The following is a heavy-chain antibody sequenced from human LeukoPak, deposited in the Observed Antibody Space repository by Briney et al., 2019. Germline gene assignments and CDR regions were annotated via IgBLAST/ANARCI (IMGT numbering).Heavy chain of an antibody. J-gene: IGHJ4*02. CDR2: IYTSGGT. V-gene: IGHV4-4*07. CDR3: ARENWSLSGYMAYYFDY. Sequence: SETRSLTCTVSGGSISSYYGSWIRQPAGKGLEWIGRIYTSGGTNYNPSLKSRVTMSVDTSKNQFSLKLSSVTAADTAVYYCARENWSLSGYMAYYFDYWGQGTLVTVSS. CDR1: GGSISSYY. D-gene: IGHD3-22*01.